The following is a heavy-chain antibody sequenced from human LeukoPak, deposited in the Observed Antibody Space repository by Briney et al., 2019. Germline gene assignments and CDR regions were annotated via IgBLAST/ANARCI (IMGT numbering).Heavy chain of an antibody. D-gene: IGHD3-10*01. Sequence: SETLSLTRAVYGGSFSGYSWNWIRQPPVKGLEWIGEINHSGGTNYNPSLKSRVTISVDTSKKQFSLKLSSVTAADTAVYYCARYGSGNSPEVLWGRGTLVTVSS. CDR2: INHSGGT. V-gene: IGHV4-34*01. J-gene: IGHJ2*01. CDR3: ARYGSGNSPEVL. CDR1: GGSFSGYS.